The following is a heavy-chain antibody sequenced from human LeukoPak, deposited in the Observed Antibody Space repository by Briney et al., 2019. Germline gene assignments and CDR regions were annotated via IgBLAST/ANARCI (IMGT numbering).Heavy chain of an antibody. CDR2: IYYSGYT. Sequence: KTSETLSLTCTVSGGSISSYYWSWIRQPPGKGLEWIGYIYYSGYTNYNPSLKSRVTISVDTSKNQFSLKLSSVTAADTAVYYCARGYYYDSSGYYPQYYYYYYMDVWGKGTTVTISS. CDR3: ARGYYYDSSGYYPQYYYYYYMDV. J-gene: IGHJ6*03. D-gene: IGHD3-22*01. V-gene: IGHV4-59*01. CDR1: GGSISSYY.